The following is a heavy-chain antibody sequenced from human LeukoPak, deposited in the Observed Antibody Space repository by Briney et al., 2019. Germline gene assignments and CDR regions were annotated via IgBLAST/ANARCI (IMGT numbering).Heavy chain of an antibody. J-gene: IGHJ6*03. Sequence: GVLRLSCAASGFTFSRYWMSWVRQAPGKGLEWVANIKQDGSEKYYVDSVKGRFTISRDNAKNSLYLQMNSLRAEDTAVYYCARDPYSGTYGDTYYYYMDVWGKGTTVTISS. CDR1: GFTFSRYW. D-gene: IGHD1-26*01. CDR3: ARDPYSGTYGDTYYYYMDV. CDR2: IKQDGSEK. V-gene: IGHV3-7*01.